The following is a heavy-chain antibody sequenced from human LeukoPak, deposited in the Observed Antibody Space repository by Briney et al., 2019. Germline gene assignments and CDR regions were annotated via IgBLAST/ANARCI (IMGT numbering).Heavy chain of an antibody. J-gene: IGHJ4*02. CDR1: GGSISSSSYY. CDR2: IYYRETT. Sequence: SETLSLTCTVSGGSISSSSYYWGWIRQPPGKGLEWMGSIYYRETTYYNPSLKSRVTKSVDTSKNQFSLKLGSVTAGDTAIYYCARLTEGNTYGHEGTFDYWGQGNLVTVSS. V-gene: IGHV4-39*01. D-gene: IGHD5-18*01. CDR3: ARLTEGNTYGHEGTFDY.